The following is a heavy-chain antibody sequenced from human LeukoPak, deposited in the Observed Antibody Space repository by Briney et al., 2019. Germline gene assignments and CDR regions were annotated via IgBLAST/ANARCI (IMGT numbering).Heavy chain of an antibody. Sequence: GVSLSLSCASSGFIFRNYAMSWVRQAPGKGLEWVSALRGSGDTTYYADSVKGRFTISRDNSKNTLYVEMNTLRAEDTAVYYCAKWGDYDILTGYYVSDFWGQGTLVTVSS. CDR3: AKWGDYDILTGYYVSDF. V-gene: IGHV3-23*01. CDR2: LRGSGDTT. J-gene: IGHJ4*02. CDR1: GFIFRNYA. D-gene: IGHD3-9*01.